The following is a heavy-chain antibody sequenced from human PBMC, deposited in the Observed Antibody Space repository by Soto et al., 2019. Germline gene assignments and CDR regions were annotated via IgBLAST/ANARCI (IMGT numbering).Heavy chain of an antibody. Sequence: QVQLVESGGGVVQPGRSLRLSCAASGFTFSSYGMHWVRQAPGKGLEWVAVISYDGSNKYYADSVKGRFTISRDNSKNTLYLQRNSLRAEDTAVYYCNSPMVIPRYVDYWGQGTLVTVSS. CDR3: NSPMVIPRYVDY. D-gene: IGHD3-16*01. CDR2: ISYDGSNK. V-gene: IGHV3-30*03. J-gene: IGHJ4*02. CDR1: GFTFSSYG.